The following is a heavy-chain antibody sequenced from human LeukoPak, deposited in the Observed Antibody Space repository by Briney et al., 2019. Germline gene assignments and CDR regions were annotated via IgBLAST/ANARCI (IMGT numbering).Heavy chain of an antibody. Sequence: ASVKVSCKVSGYTLTELSMHWVRQAPGKGLEWMGGFDPEDGETIYAQKFQGRVTMTEDTSTDTAYMELSSLRSEDTAVYYCATAEPIRYCSGGSCYVDDYWGQGTLVTVSS. CDR3: ATAEPIRYCSGGSCYVDDY. D-gene: IGHD2-15*01. V-gene: IGHV1-24*01. J-gene: IGHJ4*02. CDR1: GYTLTELS. CDR2: FDPEDGET.